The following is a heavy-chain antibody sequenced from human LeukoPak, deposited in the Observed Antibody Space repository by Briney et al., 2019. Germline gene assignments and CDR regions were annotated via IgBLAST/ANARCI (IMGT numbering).Heavy chain of an antibody. CDR2: IKQDGSEK. J-gene: IGHJ4*02. CDR1: GFTFSSYW. D-gene: IGHD6-13*01. CDR3: AREYGEQQLGPSFDY. Sequence: GGSLRLSCAASGFTFSSYWMSWVRQAPGKGLEWVANIKQDGSEKYYVDSVKGRFTISRDNAKNSLYLQMNSLRAEDTAVYYCAREYGEQQLGPSFDYWGQGTLVTVSS. V-gene: IGHV3-7*01.